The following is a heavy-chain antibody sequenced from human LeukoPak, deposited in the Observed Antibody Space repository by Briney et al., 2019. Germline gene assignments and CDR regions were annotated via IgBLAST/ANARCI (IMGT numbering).Heavy chain of an antibody. CDR1: GFTFSSYA. D-gene: IGHD3-9*01. Sequence: GGSLRLSCAASGFTFSSYALSWVRQAPGKGLECVSAISGSGGSTYSADSLKGRFTISRDNSKNTLYLQINSLRAEDTAVYYCARERYFDRRAPFDYWGQGTLVTVSS. CDR3: ARERYFDRRAPFDY. J-gene: IGHJ4*02. CDR2: ISGSGGST. V-gene: IGHV3-23*01.